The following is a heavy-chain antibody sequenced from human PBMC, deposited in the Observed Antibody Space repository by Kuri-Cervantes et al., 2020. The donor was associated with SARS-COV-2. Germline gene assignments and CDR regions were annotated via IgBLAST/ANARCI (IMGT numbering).Heavy chain of an antibody. D-gene: IGHD6-13*01. J-gene: IGHJ3*02. CDR2: TNPNSGNT. V-gene: IGHV1-8*03. CDR3: ARGDRNYSSSWYGDAFDI. Sequence: ASVKVSCKASGYTFTSYDINWVRQATGQGLEWMGWTNPNSGNTGYAQKFQGRVTITRNTSISTAYMELSSLRSEDTAVYYCARGDRNYSSSWYGDAFDIWGQGTMVTVSS. CDR1: GYTFTSYD.